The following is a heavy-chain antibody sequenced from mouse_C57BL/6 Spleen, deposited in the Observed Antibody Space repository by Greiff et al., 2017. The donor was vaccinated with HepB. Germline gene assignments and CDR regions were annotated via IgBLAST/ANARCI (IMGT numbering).Heavy chain of an antibody. V-gene: IGHV1-82*01. CDR2: IYPGDGDT. CDR3: ARVYGSSSYFDY. CDR1: GYAFSSSW. D-gene: IGHD1-1*01. Sequence: QVQLKQSGPELVKPGASVKISCKASGYAFSSSWMNWVKQRPGKGLEWIGRIYPGDGDTNYNGKFKGKATLTADKSSSTAYMQLSSLTSEDSAVYFCARVYGSSSYFDYWGQGTTLTVSS. J-gene: IGHJ2*01.